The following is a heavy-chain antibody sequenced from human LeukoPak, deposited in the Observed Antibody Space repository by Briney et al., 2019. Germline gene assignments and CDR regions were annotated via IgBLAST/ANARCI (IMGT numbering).Heavy chain of an antibody. J-gene: IGHJ6*03. CDR2: ISSSDSYI. CDR3: ARDLLGYNYYYMDV. V-gene: IGHV3-21*01. CDR1: GFTFSSYN. Sequence: GGSLRLSCAASGFTFSSYNMNWVRQAPGKGLEWVSSISSSDSYIYYADSVKGRFTISRDNAKNSLFLQMNSLRAEDTAVYYCARDLLGYNYYYMDVWGKGTTVTVSS. D-gene: IGHD3-16*02.